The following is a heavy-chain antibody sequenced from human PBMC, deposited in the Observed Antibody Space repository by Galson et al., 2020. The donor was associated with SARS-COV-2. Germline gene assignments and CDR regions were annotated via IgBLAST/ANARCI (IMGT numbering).Heavy chain of an antibody. V-gene: IGHV3-30-3*01. CDR2: ISYDGSNK. Sequence: GGSLRLSCAASGFTFSSYAMHWVRQAPGKGLEWVAVISYDGSNKYYADSVKGRFTISRDNSKNTLYLQMNSLRAEDTAVYYCARESVVPAANQHNDYYYYYGMDVWGQGTTVTVSS. CDR3: ARESVVPAANQHNDYYYYYGMDV. J-gene: IGHJ6*02. D-gene: IGHD2-2*01. CDR1: GFTFSSYA.